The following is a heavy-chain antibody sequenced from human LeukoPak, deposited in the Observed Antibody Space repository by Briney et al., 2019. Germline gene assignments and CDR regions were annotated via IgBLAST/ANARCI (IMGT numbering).Heavy chain of an antibody. Sequence: ASVKVSCKASGYTFTGYYIHWVRQAPGQGLEWMGWIKPNSGGTNYAQKFQGRVTMTRDTSISTAYTELSRLRSDDTAVYYCARGSIVGATFDYLDYWGQGTLVTVSS. CDR2: IKPNSGGT. CDR3: ARGSIVGATFDYLDY. CDR1: GYTFTGYY. V-gene: IGHV1-2*02. D-gene: IGHD1-26*01. J-gene: IGHJ4*02.